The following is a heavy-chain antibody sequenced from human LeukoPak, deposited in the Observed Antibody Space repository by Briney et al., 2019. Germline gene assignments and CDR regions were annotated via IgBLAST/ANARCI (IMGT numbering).Heavy chain of an antibody. V-gene: IGHV3-13*01. Sequence: GGSLRLSCAASGFTFSSYDMHWVRQATGKGLEWVSAIGTAGDTYYPGSVKGRFTISRENAKNSLYLQMNSLRAEDTAVYYCARSVDYSYYYYYGMDVWGQGTTVTVSS. D-gene: IGHD2-15*01. CDR1: GFTFSSYD. J-gene: IGHJ6*02. CDR2: IGTAGDT. CDR3: ARSVDYSYYYYYGMDV.